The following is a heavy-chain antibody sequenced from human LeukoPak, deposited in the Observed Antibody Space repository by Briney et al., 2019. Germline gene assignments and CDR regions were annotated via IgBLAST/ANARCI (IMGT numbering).Heavy chain of an antibody. D-gene: IGHD3-22*01. CDR2: ISGSGGST. Sequence: GGSLRLSCAASGFTFSSYAMSWVRQAPVKGLEWVSAISGSGGSTYYADSVKGRFTISRDNSKNTLYLQMNSLRAEDTAVYYCAKDLSITMIVVVRRTRDYWGQGTLVTVSS. CDR3: AKDLSITMIVVVRRTRDY. V-gene: IGHV3-23*01. CDR1: GFTFSSYA. J-gene: IGHJ4*02.